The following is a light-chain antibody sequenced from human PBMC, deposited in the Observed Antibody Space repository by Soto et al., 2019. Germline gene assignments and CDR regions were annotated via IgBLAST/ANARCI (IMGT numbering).Light chain of an antibody. CDR1: QSVSNNY. CDR3: QQYGSSVT. Sequence: IELTQSPGTLSLSPGERATLSCRASQSVSNNYLAWYQQKPGQAPRLLIYGASNRATGIPDRFSGSGSGTDFTLTISRLEPEDFAVYYCQQYGSSVTFGQGTKVDIK. CDR2: GAS. V-gene: IGKV3-20*01. J-gene: IGKJ1*01.